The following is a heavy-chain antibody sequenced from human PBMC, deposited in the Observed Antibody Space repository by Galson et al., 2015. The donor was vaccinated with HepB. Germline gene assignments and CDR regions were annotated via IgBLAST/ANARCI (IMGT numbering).Heavy chain of an antibody. CDR1: GFTFNSYP. CDR3: VRGDSSRPLDH. CDR2: ISDDGSNK. J-gene: IGHJ4*02. Sequence: SLRLSCAASGFTFNSYPMHWVRQAPGKGLEWVAVISDDGSNKKYADSVKGRFTIFRDNSKNTLYLQMNSLRLEDTAVYDCVRGDSSRPLDHWGQGTLVTVSS. V-gene: IGHV3-30*04. D-gene: IGHD3-22*01.